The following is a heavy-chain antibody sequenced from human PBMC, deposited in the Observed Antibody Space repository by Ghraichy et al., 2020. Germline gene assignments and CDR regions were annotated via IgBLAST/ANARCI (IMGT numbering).Heavy chain of an antibody. V-gene: IGHV3-21*01. Sequence: GGSLRLSCAASGFTFSSYSMNWVRQAPGKGLEWVSSISSSSSYIYYADSVKGRFTISRDNAKNSLYLQMNSLRAEDTAVYYCARDSDMITFGGVIVIPFDYWGQGTLVTVSS. D-gene: IGHD3-16*02. CDR2: ISSSSSYI. CDR3: ARDSDMITFGGVIVIPFDY. CDR1: GFTFSSYS. J-gene: IGHJ4*02.